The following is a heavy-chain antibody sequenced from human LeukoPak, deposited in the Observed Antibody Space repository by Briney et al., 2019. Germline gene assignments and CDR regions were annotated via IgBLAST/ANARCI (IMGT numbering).Heavy chain of an antibody. CDR3: ARVKMGATVSDYYYYYMDV. CDR1: GFTFSDYT. D-gene: IGHD1-26*01. V-gene: IGHV3-64*02. Sequence: GGFLRLSCAASGFTFSDYTIHWVRQAPGKRLQSVSAITSNGGYTHYADSVKGRFTISRDNSRNAVFLQMGGLRIEDMAVYYCARVKMGATVSDYYYYYMDVWGKGTTVTVSS. J-gene: IGHJ6*03. CDR2: ITSNGGYT.